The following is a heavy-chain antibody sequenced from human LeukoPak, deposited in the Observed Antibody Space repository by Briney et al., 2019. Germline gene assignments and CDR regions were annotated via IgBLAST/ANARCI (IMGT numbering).Heavy chain of an antibody. CDR1: GFTFSSYS. V-gene: IGHV3-7*01. CDR2: IKQDGSEK. J-gene: IGHJ4*02. D-gene: IGHD6-19*01. CDR3: ARDLGGIRSSGSY. Sequence: GGSLRLSCAASGFTFSSYSMNWVRQAPGKGLEWVANIKQDGSEKYYVDSVKGRFTISRDNAKNSLYLQMNSLRAEDTAVYYCARDLGGIRSSGSYWGQGTLVTVSS.